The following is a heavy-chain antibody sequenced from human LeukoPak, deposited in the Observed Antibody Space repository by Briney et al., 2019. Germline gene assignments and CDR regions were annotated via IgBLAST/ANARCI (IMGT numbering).Heavy chain of an antibody. J-gene: IGHJ5*02. D-gene: IGHD2-15*01. CDR2: IYYSGST. CDR3: ARELLGNWFDP. CDR1: GGSISNYY. V-gene: IGHV4-59*01. Sequence: PSETLSLTCTVSGGSISNYYWSWIRQPPGKGLEWIGYIYYSGSTNYNPSLKSRVTISVDTSKNQFSLKLSSVTAADTAVYYCARELLGNWFDPWGQGTLVTVSS.